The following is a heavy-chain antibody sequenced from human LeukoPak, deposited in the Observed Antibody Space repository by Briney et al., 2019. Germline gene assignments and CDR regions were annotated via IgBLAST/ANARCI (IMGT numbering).Heavy chain of an antibody. CDR2: IYPGDSDA. Sequence: GESLKISCKGSGYSFTSYWIGWVRQMPGKGLEWMGIIYPGDSDARYSPSVQGQVTFSADKSINTAYMQWSSLKASDTATYYCARPRGYGAGYMDVWGKGTTVIVSS. V-gene: IGHV5-51*01. CDR1: GYSFTSYW. J-gene: IGHJ6*03. CDR3: ARPRGYGAGYMDV. D-gene: IGHD5-12*01.